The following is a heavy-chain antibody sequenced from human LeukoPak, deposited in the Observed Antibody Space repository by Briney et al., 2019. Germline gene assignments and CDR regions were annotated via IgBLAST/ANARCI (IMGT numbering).Heavy chain of an antibody. V-gene: IGHV4-59*02. J-gene: IGHJ4*02. Sequence: SQTLSLTCTVSGGSVNNYFWTWIRQPPGKGLEWIGDVHDSGRTTYNPSLKSRVSTSLDTSNNKFSLKLTSVTAADTAVYYCAREMGSGSSHIGTFDSWGRGILVSVSS. CDR2: VHDSGRT. CDR3: AREMGSGSSHIGTFDS. CDR1: GGSVNNYF. D-gene: IGHD3-10*01.